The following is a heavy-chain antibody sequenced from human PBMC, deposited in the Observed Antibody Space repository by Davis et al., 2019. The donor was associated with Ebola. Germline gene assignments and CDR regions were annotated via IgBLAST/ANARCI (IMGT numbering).Heavy chain of an antibody. V-gene: IGHV3-23*01. CDR1: GFTFSNYA. J-gene: IGHJ4*02. D-gene: IGHD1-1*01. CDR3: TRDGTRDSLVY. Sequence: PGGSLRLSCAASGFTFSNYAMTWVRQAPGKELAWVSGTSGSGGRTDYADSVKGRFTISRDNSKNTLYVQMNSLTAEDTAVYYCTRDGTRDSLVYWGQGTLVTVSS. CDR2: TSGSGGRT.